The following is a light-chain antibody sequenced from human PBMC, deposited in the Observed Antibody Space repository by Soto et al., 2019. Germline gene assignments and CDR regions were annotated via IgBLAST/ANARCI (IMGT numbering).Light chain of an antibody. Sequence: EIVLTQSPATLSLSPGERATLSCRASQSVSTYLAWYRRKPGQAPRLLIYDASNRATGIPARFTGSGSGTDFTLTISSLEPEDFAVYYCQQRSDWPLTFGGVTKVDIK. CDR2: DAS. V-gene: IGKV3-11*01. J-gene: IGKJ4*01. CDR1: QSVSTY. CDR3: QQRSDWPLT.